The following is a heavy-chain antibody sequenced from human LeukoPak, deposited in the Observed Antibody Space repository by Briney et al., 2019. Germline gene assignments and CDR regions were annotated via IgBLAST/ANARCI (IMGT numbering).Heavy chain of an antibody. D-gene: IGHD1-26*01. CDR3: ASRYSGSYRAEYFQH. Sequence: ASVKVSCKASGYTFTSYGISWVRQAPGQGLEWMGWISAYNGNTNYAQKLQGRVTMTTDTSTSTAYMELRSLRSEDTAVYYCASRYSGSYRAEYFQHWGQGTLVTVSS. CDR1: GYTFTSYG. J-gene: IGHJ1*01. V-gene: IGHV1-18*01. CDR2: ISAYNGNT.